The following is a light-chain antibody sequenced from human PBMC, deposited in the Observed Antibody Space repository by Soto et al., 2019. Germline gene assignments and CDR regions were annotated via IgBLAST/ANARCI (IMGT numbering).Light chain of an antibody. CDR1: SSDIGVYNY. J-gene: IGLJ1*01. Sequence: QSVLTQPASVSGSPGQSITISCTGTSSDIGVYNYVSWYQQHPGKAPQLMIYEVSNRPSGVSNRFSGSKSGNTASLTISGLQADDEADYHCSSYTTSRTDVFGTGTKLTVL. CDR2: EVS. CDR3: SSYTTSRTDV. V-gene: IGLV2-14*01.